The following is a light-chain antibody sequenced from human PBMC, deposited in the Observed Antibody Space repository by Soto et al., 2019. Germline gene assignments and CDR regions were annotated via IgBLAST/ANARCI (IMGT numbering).Light chain of an antibody. Sequence: QAVLTQPPSVSGAPGQRVTISCTGSSSNIGAGYDVHWYQQLPGTAPKLLIYGNSNRPSGVPDRFSGSKSGTSASLAITGRQAEDEADYYCQSYDSSLSALVFGGGTKVTVL. CDR3: QSYDSSLSALV. CDR2: GNS. V-gene: IGLV1-40*01. CDR1: SSNIGAGYD. J-gene: IGLJ3*02.